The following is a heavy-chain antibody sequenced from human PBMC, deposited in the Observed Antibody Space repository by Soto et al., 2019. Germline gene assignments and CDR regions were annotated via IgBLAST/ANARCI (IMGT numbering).Heavy chain of an antibody. CDR2: INAGNGNT. CDR3: ARGGGYCSGGSCYQYYGMDV. D-gene: IGHD2-15*01. J-gene: IGHJ6*02. Sequence: ASVKVSCKASGYTFTSYAMHWVRQAPGQRLEWMGWINAGNGNTKYSQKFQGRVTITRDTSASTAYMELSRLRSEDTAVYYCARGGGYCSGGSCYQYYGMDVWGQGTTVTVSS. CDR1: GYTFTSYA. V-gene: IGHV1-3*01.